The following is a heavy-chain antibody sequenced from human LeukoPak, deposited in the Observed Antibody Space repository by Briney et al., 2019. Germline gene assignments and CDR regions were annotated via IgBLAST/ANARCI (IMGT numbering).Heavy chain of an antibody. Sequence: GGSLRLSCAASGFTFSSYSKNWVRQAPGKGLEWVSSISGSSSYIYYADSVKGRFTISRDNAKNSLYLQMNSLRAEDTAVYYCARGSEWELLSCDYWGQGTLVTVSS. J-gene: IGHJ4*02. D-gene: IGHD1-26*01. CDR2: ISGSSSYI. CDR1: GFTFSSYS. CDR3: ARGSEWELLSCDY. V-gene: IGHV3-21*06.